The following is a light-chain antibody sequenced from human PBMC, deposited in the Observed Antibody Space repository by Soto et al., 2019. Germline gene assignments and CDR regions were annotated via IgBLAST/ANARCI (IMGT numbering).Light chain of an antibody. J-gene: IGKJ1*01. V-gene: IGKV1-5*03. CDR3: QQYDTYWT. CDR2: KAS. Sequence: DIQMTQSPSTLSASLGDRVTITCQASQSISSWLAWYQQKPGKAPKLLIYKASTLKSGVPSRFSGSGSGTEFPLTISSLQPDDFATYYCQQYDTYWTFGQGTKVDIK. CDR1: QSISSW.